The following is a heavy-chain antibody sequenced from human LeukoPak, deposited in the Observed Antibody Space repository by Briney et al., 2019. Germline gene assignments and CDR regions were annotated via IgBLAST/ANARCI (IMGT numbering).Heavy chain of an antibody. CDR2: INPSDGST. Sequence: ASVKVSCKASGFTFSGYYIQWVRQAPGQGLEWMGIINPSDGSTKYAQKFQGRVTMTGDTSTSTVYMDLSSLTSEDTAVYYCARDYHDSSGYRHYYVMDVWGQGTTVTVSS. D-gene: IGHD3-22*01. CDR1: GFTFSGYY. J-gene: IGHJ6*02. CDR3: ARDYHDSSGYRHYYVMDV. V-gene: IGHV1-46*01.